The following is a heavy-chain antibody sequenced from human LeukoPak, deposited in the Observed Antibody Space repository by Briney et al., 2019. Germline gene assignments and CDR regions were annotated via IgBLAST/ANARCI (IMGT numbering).Heavy chain of an antibody. D-gene: IGHD3-3*01. Sequence: GGSLRLSCAASGFTFSSYSMNWVRQAPGKGLEWVSSISSSSSYIYYADSVKGRFTISRDNAKNSLYLQMNSLRAEDTAVYYCARGDFWSGSMFEPWGQGTLVTVSS. CDR3: ARGDFWSGSMFEP. CDR2: ISSSSSYI. CDR1: GFTFSSYS. V-gene: IGHV3-21*01. J-gene: IGHJ5*02.